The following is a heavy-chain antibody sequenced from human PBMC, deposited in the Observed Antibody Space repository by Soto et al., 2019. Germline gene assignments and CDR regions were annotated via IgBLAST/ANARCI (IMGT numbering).Heavy chain of an antibody. D-gene: IGHD3-16*01. Sequence: QVQLVQSGAEVKKPGSSVTVSCKTSGGTFSKDAINWVRQAPGQGLEWMGLLIPVFGSPIYAQKFQGRIRITADESTSTAFMDLSSLRAEDTAVYYSTRVLGEPFEAGKARYYAMDVWGQGTRVSVS. CDR1: GGTFSKDA. CDR3: TRVLGEPFEAGKARYYAMDV. V-gene: IGHV1-69*01. CDR2: LIPVFGSP. J-gene: IGHJ6*02.